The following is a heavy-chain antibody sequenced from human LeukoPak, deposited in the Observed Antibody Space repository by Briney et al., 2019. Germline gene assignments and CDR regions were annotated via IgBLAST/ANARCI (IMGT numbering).Heavy chain of an antibody. Sequence: GASVNVSCKASGYTFTGYYMHWVRQAPGQGLEWMGWVNPNSGGTNYAQKFQGRVTMTRDTSISTAYMELSRLRSDDTAVYYCARAYSAYYSDPWGQGTLVTVSS. CDR1: GYTFTGYY. CDR2: VNPNSGGT. CDR3: ARAYSAYYSDP. D-gene: IGHD3-10*01. J-gene: IGHJ5*02. V-gene: IGHV1-2*02.